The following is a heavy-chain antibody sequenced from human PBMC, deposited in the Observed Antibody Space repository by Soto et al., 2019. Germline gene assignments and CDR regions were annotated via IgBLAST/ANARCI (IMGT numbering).Heavy chain of an antibody. CDR1: GFTFSSYS. D-gene: IGHD2-8*01. V-gene: IGHV3-48*01. CDR2: ISSSSSTI. CDR3: ARDIVLMVYAIPHPHNWFDP. J-gene: IGHJ5*02. Sequence: PGGSLRLSCAASGFTFSSYSMNWVRQAPGKGLEWVSYISSSSSTIYYADSVKGRFTISRDNAKNSLYLQMNSLRAEDTAVYYCARDIVLMVYAIPHPHNWFDPWGQGTLVTGSS.